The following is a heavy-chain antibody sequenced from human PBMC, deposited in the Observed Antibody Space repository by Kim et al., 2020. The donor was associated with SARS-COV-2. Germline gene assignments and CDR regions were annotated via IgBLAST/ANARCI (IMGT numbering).Heavy chain of an antibody. D-gene: IGHD5-18*01. Sequence: SETLSLTCSVSGASISSSTHYWGWIRQPPGKGLEWIGSVYYSGFTDYSPSLRSRLTMSLDTSTNHFSLMLSSVTCSDTALYYFVRYRYGSLAYDWGQVTL. J-gene: IGHJ4*02. CDR3: VRYRYGSLAYD. CDR1: GASISSSTHY. V-gene: IGHV4-39*02. CDR2: VYYSGFT.